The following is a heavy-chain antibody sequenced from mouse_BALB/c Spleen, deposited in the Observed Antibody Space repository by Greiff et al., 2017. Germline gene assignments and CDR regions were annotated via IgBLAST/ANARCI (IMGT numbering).Heavy chain of an antibody. CDR3: ARKGYYYGSSHYYAMDY. J-gene: IGHJ4*01. CDR2: IWSGGST. Sequence: VQLVESGPGLVQPSQSLSITCTVSGFSLTSYGVHWVRQSPGKGLEWLGVIWSGGSTDYNAAFISRLSISKDNSKSQVFFKMNSLQANDTAIYYWARKGYYYGSSHYYAMDYWGQGTSVTVSS. D-gene: IGHD1-1*01. V-gene: IGHV2-2*02. CDR1: GFSLTSYG.